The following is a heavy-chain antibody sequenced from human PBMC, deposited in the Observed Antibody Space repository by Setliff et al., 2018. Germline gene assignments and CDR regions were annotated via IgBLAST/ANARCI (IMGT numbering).Heavy chain of an antibody. CDR2: TYPGDSDT. CDR1: GYTFSDYW. J-gene: IGHJ4*02. Sequence: GESLKISCRGSGYTFSDYWIGWVRQMPGRGLEWMGITYPGDSDTRYSPSFQGQVTFSADKSISTAYLQWSSLKASGTATYYCARVVGADGIGIDYWGQGTVVTVSS. CDR3: ARVVGADGIGIDY. V-gene: IGHV5-51*01. D-gene: IGHD2-15*01.